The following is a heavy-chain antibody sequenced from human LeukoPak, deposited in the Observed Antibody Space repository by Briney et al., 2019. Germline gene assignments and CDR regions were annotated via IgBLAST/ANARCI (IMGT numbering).Heavy chain of an antibody. CDR3: ARSGLIRFDY. J-gene: IGHJ4*02. V-gene: IGHV3-23*01. D-gene: IGHD2-15*01. CDR1: GFTFSTYA. Sequence: GSLRLSCAASGFTFSTYAMTWVRQAPGKGLEWVSSFSGSGGSTYYADSVKGRFTISRDNSKNTLYLQMNSLRAEDTAVYYCARSGLIRFDYWGQGTLVTVSS. CDR2: FSGSGGST.